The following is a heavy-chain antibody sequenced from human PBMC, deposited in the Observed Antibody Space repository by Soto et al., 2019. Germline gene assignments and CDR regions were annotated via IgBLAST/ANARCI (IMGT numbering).Heavy chain of an antibody. CDR3: AHISWLERRLNYIDH. CDR1: VFSLSTTGMG. J-gene: IGHJ4*02. D-gene: IGHD1-1*01. Sequence: QITLKESGPTLVHPTQTLMLTCTFSVFSLSTTGMGVGWIRQSPGKALEWLPLIYWSDDERYSPSLKSRLTITKDTSKNPVVLTMTNMDPVDTATYYCAHISWLERRLNYIDHWGQGTLVTVSS. CDR2: IYWSDDE. V-gene: IGHV2-5*01.